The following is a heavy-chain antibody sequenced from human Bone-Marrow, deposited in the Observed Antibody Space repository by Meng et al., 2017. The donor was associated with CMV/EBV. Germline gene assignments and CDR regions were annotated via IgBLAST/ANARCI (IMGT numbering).Heavy chain of an antibody. V-gene: IGHV3-43*01. CDR2: IGRDGGST. J-gene: IGHJ6*02. Sequence: GESLKISCAASGFTFDDYTMHWVRQTPGKGLEWVSLIGRDGGSTYYADSVKGRFTISRDNSKNSLYLQMNSLRTEDTALYYCAKDLVPTTYYYYGMDGWGQGTTVTVSS. CDR3: AKDLVPTTYYYYGMDG. CDR1: GFTFDDYT. D-gene: IGHD5-12*01.